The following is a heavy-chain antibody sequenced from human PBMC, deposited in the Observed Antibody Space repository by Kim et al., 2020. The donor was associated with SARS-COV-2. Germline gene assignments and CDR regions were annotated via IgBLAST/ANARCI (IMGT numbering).Heavy chain of an antibody. CDR3: GRGEAVSASVQDYIDP. CDR2: INPNTGGT. V-gene: IGHV1-2*07. Sequence: ASVKVSCKASGYTFTDYYIQWVRQAPGQGLEWMGWINPNTGGTNYPHRFQGRVTMTRDTSISTAYMELRRLTYDDTTVYYCGRGEAVSASVQDYIDPWGQGTLVTVSS. D-gene: IGHD4-4*01. J-gene: IGHJ5*02. CDR1: GYTFTDYY.